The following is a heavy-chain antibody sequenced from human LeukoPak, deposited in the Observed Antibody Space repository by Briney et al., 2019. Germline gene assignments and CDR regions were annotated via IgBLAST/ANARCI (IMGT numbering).Heavy chain of an antibody. D-gene: IGHD2-2*02. Sequence: SETLSLTCTVSGGSISSYYWSWIRHPPGKGLEWIGHIYYSESTNYNLSLKSRVTISIDTSKNQFSLKLRSVTAADTAVYYCATGLGYCRNTSCYTVIDVWGQGTKVTVSS. CDR3: ATGLGYCRNTSCYTVIDV. CDR1: GGSISSYY. V-gene: IGHV4-59*08. J-gene: IGHJ6*02. CDR2: IYYSEST.